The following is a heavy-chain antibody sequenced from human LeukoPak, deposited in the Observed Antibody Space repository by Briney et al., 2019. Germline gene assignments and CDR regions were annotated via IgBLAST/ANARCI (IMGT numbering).Heavy chain of an antibody. V-gene: IGHV3-30*18. CDR2: ISFDGSNK. Sequence: AGGSLRLSCAASGFTFSNYGMHWVRQAPGKGLECVAVISFDGSNKFYADSVKGRFTISRDNSKNTLYLQMNSLRAEDTAVYYCAKRRDGAFDYWGQGTLVTVSS. D-gene: IGHD5-24*01. J-gene: IGHJ4*02. CDR3: AKRRDGAFDY. CDR1: GFTFSNYG.